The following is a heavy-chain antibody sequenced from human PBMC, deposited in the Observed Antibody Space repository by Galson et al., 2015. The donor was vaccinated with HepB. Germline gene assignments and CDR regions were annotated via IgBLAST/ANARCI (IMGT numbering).Heavy chain of an antibody. CDR1: GGTFSSYA. V-gene: IGHV1-69*13. Sequence: SVKVSCKASGGTFSSYAISWVRQAPGQGLEWMGGIIPIFGTANYAQKFQGRVTITADESTSTAYMELSSLRSEDTAVYYCAFSYYDFWSGYSREEKTPYYYYYMDVWGKGTTVTVSS. CDR3: AFSYYDFWSGYSREEKTPYYYYYMDV. CDR2: IIPIFGTA. D-gene: IGHD3-3*01. J-gene: IGHJ6*03.